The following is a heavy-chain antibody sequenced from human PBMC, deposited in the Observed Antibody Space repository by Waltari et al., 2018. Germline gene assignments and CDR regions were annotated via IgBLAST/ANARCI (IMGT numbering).Heavy chain of an antibody. J-gene: IGHJ2*01. D-gene: IGHD4-17*01. CDR1: GFTYSRSW. Sequence: EVQLVESGGGLVQPGGSLRLSCAASGFTYSRSWMPWVRQAPGKGLVWVSRSNSDGSSTSYADSVKGRFTISKDNAKNTVYLQMNSLRAEDTAIYYCARGARRTTVTTGWWYFDLWGRGTLVTVSS. V-gene: IGHV3-74*01. CDR3: ARGARRTTVTTGWWYFDL. CDR2: SNSDGSST.